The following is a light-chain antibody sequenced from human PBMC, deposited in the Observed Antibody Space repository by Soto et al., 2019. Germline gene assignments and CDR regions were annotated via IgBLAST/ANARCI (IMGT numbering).Light chain of an antibody. J-gene: IGLJ3*02. CDR3: SSHTTSSTWV. Sequence: QSVLTQPASVSGSPGQSITISCTGTSSDVGAYSYVSWYQQHPGKAPKLIVYHVRNRPSGVSNRFSGSKSGNTASLVISGLQAEDEADYYCSSHTTSSTWVFGGGTKLTVL. V-gene: IGLV2-14*03. CDR2: HVR. CDR1: SSDVGAYSY.